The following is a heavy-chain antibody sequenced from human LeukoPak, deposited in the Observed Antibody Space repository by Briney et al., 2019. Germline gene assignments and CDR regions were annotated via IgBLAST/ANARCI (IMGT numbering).Heavy chain of an antibody. D-gene: IGHD1-7*01. V-gene: IGHV6-1*01. CDR2: TYYRSKWYN. J-gene: IGHJ4*02. CDR1: GDSVSSNSAA. Sequence: SQTLSLTCAISGDSVSSNSAAWNWIRRSPSRGLEWLGRTYYRSKWYNDYAVSVKSRITINPDTSKNQFSLQLNSVTPEDTAVYYCASYYNWNYGFDYWGQGTLVTVSS. CDR3: ASYYNWNYGFDY.